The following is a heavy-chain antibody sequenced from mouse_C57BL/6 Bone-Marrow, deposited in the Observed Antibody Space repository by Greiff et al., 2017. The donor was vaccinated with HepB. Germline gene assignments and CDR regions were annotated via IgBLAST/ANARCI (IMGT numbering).Heavy chain of an antibody. V-gene: IGHV14-4*01. CDR3: TGGLGRNAMDY. Sequence: EVKLVESGAELVRPGASVKLSCTASGFNIKDDYMHWVKQRPEQGLEWIGWIDPENGDTEYASKFQGKATITADTSSNTAYLQLSSLTSEDTAVYYCTGGLGRNAMDYWGQGTSVTVSS. J-gene: IGHJ4*01. CDR1: GFNIKDDY. D-gene: IGHD4-1*01. CDR2: IDPENGDT.